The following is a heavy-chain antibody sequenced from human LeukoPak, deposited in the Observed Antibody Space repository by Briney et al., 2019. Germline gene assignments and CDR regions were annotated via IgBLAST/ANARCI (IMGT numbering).Heavy chain of an antibody. J-gene: IGHJ4*02. Sequence: GGSLRLSCAASGFTFSSYAMTWVRQAPGKGLVWVSGISGSAGSTYYADSVKGRFTISRDNSKNTLHLQMNSLRAEDTALYYCAKADSHGGNFQLFDYWGQGTLVTVSS. V-gene: IGHV3-23*01. D-gene: IGHD4-23*01. CDR3: AKADSHGGNFQLFDY. CDR1: GFTFSSYA. CDR2: ISGSAGST.